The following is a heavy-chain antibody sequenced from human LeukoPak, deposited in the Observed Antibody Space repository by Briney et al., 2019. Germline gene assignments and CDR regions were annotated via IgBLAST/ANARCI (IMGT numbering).Heavy chain of an antibody. CDR3: AGRSARYFDS. J-gene: IGHJ4*02. V-gene: IGHV4-59*01. CDR2: VFYSGPT. Sequence: PETLSLTCTVSGDSIDSYYWSWIRQPPGEGLQWIGYVFYSGPTNYDASLKSRVAISVDRSKNQFSLKLTSVSAADTAVYYCAGRSARYFDSWGQGTPVTVSS. CDR1: GDSIDSYY. D-gene: IGHD1-26*01.